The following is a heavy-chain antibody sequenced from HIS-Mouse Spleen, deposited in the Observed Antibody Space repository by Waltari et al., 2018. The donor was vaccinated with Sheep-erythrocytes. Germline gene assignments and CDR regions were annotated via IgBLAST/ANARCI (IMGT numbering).Heavy chain of an antibody. CDR3: ARDWQQPPDY. D-gene: IGHD6-13*01. V-gene: IGHV1-2*02. J-gene: IGHJ4*02. CDR1: GYTFTGYY. CDR2: INPNTGGT. Sequence: QVQLVQSGAEVKKPGASVKVSCKASGYTFTGYYMHWVRQAPGQGLEWMGWINPNTGGTNYAKKFQGRVTMTRETSISTAYMELSRLRSDDTAVYYCARDWQQPPDYWGQGTLVTVSS.